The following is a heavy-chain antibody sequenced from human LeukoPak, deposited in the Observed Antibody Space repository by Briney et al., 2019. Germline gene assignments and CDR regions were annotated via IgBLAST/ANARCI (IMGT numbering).Heavy chain of an antibody. D-gene: IGHD3-10*01. V-gene: IGHV4-39*07. J-gene: IGHJ6*03. CDR1: GGSISSSSYY. CDR2: IYYSGST. Sequence: PSETLSLTCTVSGGSISSSSYYWGWIRQPPGKGLEWIGSIYYSGSTYYNPSLKSRVSLLVDTSKNQFSLKLNSVTAADTAVYYCARTTEEYYGSGKFRKYYSYYYHMDVWGKGTTVTVSS. CDR3: ARTTEEYYGSGKFRKYYSYYYHMDV.